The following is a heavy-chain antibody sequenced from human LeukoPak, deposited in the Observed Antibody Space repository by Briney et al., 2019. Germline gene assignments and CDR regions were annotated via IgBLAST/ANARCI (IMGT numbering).Heavy chain of an antibody. CDR1: GYSISSGYY. Sequence: SETLSLTCAVSGYSISSGYYWGWIRQPPGKGLDWIGSISHSGSTYYNPSLRSRVTISIDTSKNQFSLRLNSVTATDTAVYYCARVGGYSYGNYYFNYWGQGTRVTVSS. D-gene: IGHD5-18*01. V-gene: IGHV4-38-2*01. CDR2: ISHSGST. J-gene: IGHJ4*02. CDR3: ARVGGYSYGNYYFNY.